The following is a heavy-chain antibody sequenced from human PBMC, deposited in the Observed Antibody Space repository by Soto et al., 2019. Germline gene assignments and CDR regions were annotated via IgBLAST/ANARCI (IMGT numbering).Heavy chain of an antibody. D-gene: IGHD5-12*01. Sequence: GGSLRLSCAASGFTFSSYAMHWVRQAPGKGLEWVAVISYDGSNKYYADSVKGRFTISRDNSKNTLYLQMNSLRAEDTAVYYCASLMKADIVATAAFDIWGQGTMVTVSS. CDR2: ISYDGSNK. V-gene: IGHV3-30-3*01. J-gene: IGHJ3*02. CDR3: ASLMKADIVATAAFDI. CDR1: GFTFSSYA.